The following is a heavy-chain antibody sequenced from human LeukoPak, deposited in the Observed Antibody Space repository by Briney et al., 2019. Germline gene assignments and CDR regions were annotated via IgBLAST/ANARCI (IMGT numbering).Heavy chain of an antibody. Sequence: PGGSLRLSCAASGFTFSSFGMHWVRQAPGKGLDWVAFTRYDGSDKYYADSVKGRFTISRDNSKNTLYLQMNSLRTEDPAVYYCAKDSGPDRIVMLRGETWGYYYYMGVWGKGTTVTISS. V-gene: IGHV3-30*02. CDR3: AKDSGPDRIVMLRGETWGYYYYMGV. J-gene: IGHJ6*03. CDR2: TRYDGSDK. CDR1: GFTFSSFG. D-gene: IGHD3-10*01.